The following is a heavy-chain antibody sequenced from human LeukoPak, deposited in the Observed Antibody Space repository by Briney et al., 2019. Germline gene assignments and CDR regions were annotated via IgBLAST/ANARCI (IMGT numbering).Heavy chain of an antibody. CDR2: VSESGDNT. CDR1: GFTFNNYA. J-gene: IGHJ4*02. Sequence: GGSLRLSCAASGFTFNNYALNWVRQAPGKGLEWVSSVSESGDNTHYADSVRGRFTISRDNSQNTLYLQMNSPRAEDTALYYCARKGIASPTADFDYWGQGTLVTVSS. V-gene: IGHV3-23*01. D-gene: IGHD6-13*01. CDR3: ARKGIASPTADFDY.